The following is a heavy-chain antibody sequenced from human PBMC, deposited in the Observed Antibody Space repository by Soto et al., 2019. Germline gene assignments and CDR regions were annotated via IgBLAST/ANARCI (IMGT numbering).Heavy chain of an antibody. CDR1: GGSISSYY. D-gene: IGHD1-26*01. CDR2: IYYSGST. J-gene: IGHJ4*02. CDR3: ARRYGGNFDY. Sequence: SEALSLTCTVSGGSISSYYWSWIRQPPGKGLEWIGYIYYSGSTNYNPSLKSRVTISVDTSKNQFSLKVSSVTAADTAVYYCARRYGGNFDYWGQGTLVTVSS. V-gene: IGHV4-59*01.